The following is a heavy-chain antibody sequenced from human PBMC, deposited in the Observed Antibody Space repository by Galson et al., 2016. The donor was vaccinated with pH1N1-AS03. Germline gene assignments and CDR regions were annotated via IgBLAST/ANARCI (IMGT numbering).Heavy chain of an antibody. J-gene: IGHJ4*02. CDR2: IKSKTDGGTT. V-gene: IGHV3-15*01. D-gene: IGHD4-17*01. CDR3: TKEGYGDYFDY. Sequence: SLRLSCAASGFSFTNAWMNWVRQVPGKGLEWVGRIKSKTDGGTTDFAAPVEGRFTISRDDSKNMLYLQMNSLKTEDSAMYYCTKEGYGDYFDYWGQGTLVTVSS. CDR1: GFSFTNAW.